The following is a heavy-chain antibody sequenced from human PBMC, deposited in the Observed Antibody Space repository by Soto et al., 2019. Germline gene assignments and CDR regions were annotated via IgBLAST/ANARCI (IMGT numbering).Heavy chain of an antibody. CDR2: INYSGST. Sequence: SETLSLTCTVSGGSISSSGDHWGWIRQPPGKGLECIGSINYSGSTYYNPSLKSRVTISVDTSKNQFSLKLNSVTAADTAVYYCARLPALDYWGQGTLVTVSS. V-gene: IGHV4-39*01. J-gene: IGHJ4*02. CDR1: GGSISSSGDH. D-gene: IGHD2-2*01. CDR3: ARLPALDY.